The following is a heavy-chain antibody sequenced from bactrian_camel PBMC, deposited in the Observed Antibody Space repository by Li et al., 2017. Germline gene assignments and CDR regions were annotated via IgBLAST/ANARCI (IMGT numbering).Heavy chain of an antibody. CDR2: IYGDGEAT. V-gene: IGHV3-2*01. CDR1: GFSFSAYN. D-gene: IGHD5*01. CDR3: ATGDRGWIQIHGGRP. J-gene: IGHJ4*01. Sequence: HVQLVESGGGLVQLGGSLRLSCAASGFSFSAYNMSWVRQAPGKGLEWVTSIYGDGEATYYADSVKGRFTCSRDNAKNTMYLQMNSLKSEDTALYYCATGDRGWIQIHGGRPRGQGTQVTVS.